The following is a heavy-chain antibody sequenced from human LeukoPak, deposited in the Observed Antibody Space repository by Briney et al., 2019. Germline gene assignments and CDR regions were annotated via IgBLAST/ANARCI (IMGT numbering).Heavy chain of an antibody. CDR3: ARGATYYYDSSGYFLFDY. V-gene: IGHV3-74*01. CDR2: IDANAKTT. J-gene: IGHJ4*02. Sequence: GGSLRPSCAASGFTFSNYWLHWVRQAPGKGLVWVSRIDANAKTTSYADSVKGRFTISTDNAKNSLYLQMNSLRAEDTAVYYCARGATYYYDSSGYFLFDYWGQGTLVTVSS. D-gene: IGHD3-22*01. CDR1: GFTFSNYW.